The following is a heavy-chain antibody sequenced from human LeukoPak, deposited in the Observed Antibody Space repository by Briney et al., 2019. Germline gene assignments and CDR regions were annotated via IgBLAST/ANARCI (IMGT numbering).Heavy chain of an antibody. D-gene: IGHD1-26*01. J-gene: IGHJ4*02. CDR3: ARFQWEPRIFDY. V-gene: IGHV4-39*01. Sequence: SETLSLTCTVSGGSISSSSYYWGWIRQPPGKGPEWIGSIYYSGSTYYNPSLKSRVTISVDTSKNQFSLKLSSVTAADTAVYYCARFQWEPRIFDYWGQGTLVTVSS. CDR1: GGSISSSSYY. CDR2: IYYSGST.